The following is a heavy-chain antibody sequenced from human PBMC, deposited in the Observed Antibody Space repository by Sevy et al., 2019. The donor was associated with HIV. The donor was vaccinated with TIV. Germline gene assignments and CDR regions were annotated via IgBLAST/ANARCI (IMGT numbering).Heavy chain of an antibody. CDR3: AKEGYYDILTGHDDGGMDV. J-gene: IGHJ6*02. CDR2: IRYDGNDK. CDR1: GFIFNSQD. V-gene: IGHV3-30*02. Sequence: GGSLRLSCLASGFIFNSQDMHWVRQTPGKGLEWVAFIRYDGNDKYYVDSVKGRFTISRDNSKNTLYLQMNSLRAGDSGIYYCAKEGYYDILTGHDDGGMDVWGQGTTVTVSS. D-gene: IGHD3-9*01.